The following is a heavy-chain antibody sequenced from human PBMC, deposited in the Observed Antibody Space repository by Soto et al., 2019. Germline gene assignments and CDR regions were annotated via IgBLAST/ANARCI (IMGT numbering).Heavy chain of an antibody. CDR1: GGSISSGGYY. J-gene: IGHJ4*02. CDR2: IYYSGST. Sequence: QVQLQESGPGLVKPSQTLSLTCTVSGGSISSGGYYWSWIRQHPGKGLEWIGYIYYSGSTYYNPSLKSPVTISVDTSKNQFSLKLSSVTAADTAVYYCARERRTIFGVVDFDYWGQGTLVTVSS. CDR3: ARERRTIFGVVDFDY. V-gene: IGHV4-31*01. D-gene: IGHD3-3*01.